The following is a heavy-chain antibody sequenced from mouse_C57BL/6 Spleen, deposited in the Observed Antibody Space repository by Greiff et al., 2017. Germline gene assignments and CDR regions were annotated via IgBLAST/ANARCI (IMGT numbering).Heavy chain of an antibody. CDR1: GYAFSSSW. D-gene: IGHD1-1*01. CDR3: ARSRNYYGSSYGFAY. J-gene: IGHJ3*01. V-gene: IGHV1-82*01. CDR2: IYPGDGDT. Sequence: QVQLQQSGPALVKPGASVKISCKASGYAFSSSWMNWVKQRPGKGLEWIGRIYPGDGDTNYNGKFKGKATLTADKSSSTAYMQLSSLTSEDSAVYFCARSRNYYGSSYGFAYWGQGTLVTVSA.